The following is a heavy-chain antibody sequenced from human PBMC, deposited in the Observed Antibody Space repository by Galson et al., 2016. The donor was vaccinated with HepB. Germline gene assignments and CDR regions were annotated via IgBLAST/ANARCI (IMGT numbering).Heavy chain of an antibody. J-gene: IGHJ4*02. Sequence: LRLSCAASGFTFSTYSMIWVRQAPGKGLEWVSYISGSGNTIFYGESVKGRFTISRDNAKNSLYLQMNSLRDEDTALYYCARDGAPTTVRNKKVGYYFDYWGQGTLVTVSS. CDR3: ARDGAPTTVRNKKVGYYFDY. CDR2: ISGSGNTI. CDR1: GFTFSTYS. D-gene: IGHD4-17*01. V-gene: IGHV3-48*02.